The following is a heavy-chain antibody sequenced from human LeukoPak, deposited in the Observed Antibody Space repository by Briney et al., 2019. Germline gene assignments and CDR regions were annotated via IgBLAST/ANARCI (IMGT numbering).Heavy chain of an antibody. V-gene: IGHV3-21*01. Sequence: GGSLRLSCAASGFTFSSYSMNWVRQAPGKGLEWVSSISSSSSYIYYADSVKGRFTISRDNAKNSLYLQMNSLRAEDTAVYYCACLERRVFDAFDIWGQGTMVTVSS. D-gene: IGHD1-1*01. J-gene: IGHJ3*02. CDR1: GFTFSSYS. CDR3: ACLERRVFDAFDI. CDR2: ISSSSSYI.